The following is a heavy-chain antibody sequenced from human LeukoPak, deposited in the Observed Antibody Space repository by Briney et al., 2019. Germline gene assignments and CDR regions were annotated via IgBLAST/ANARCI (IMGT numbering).Heavy chain of an antibody. V-gene: IGHV4-39*01. D-gene: IGHD3-9*01. CDR1: GGSISSSSYY. J-gene: IGHJ6*03. Sequence: PSETLSLTCTVSGGSISSSSYYWGWIRQPPGKGLEWIGSIYYSGSTYYNPSLKSRVTISVDTSKNQFSLKLSSVTAADTAVYYCASEGGFDWLLRGLPGYYYYMDVWGKGTTVTISS. CDR2: IYYSGST. CDR3: ASEGGFDWLLRGLPGYYYYMDV.